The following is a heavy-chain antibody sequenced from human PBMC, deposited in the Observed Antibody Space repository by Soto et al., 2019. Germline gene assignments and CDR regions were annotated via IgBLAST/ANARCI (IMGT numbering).Heavy chain of an antibody. CDR2: ISSSSSTI. CDR1: GFTFSSYS. Sequence: EVQLVESGGGWVQPGGSLRLSCAASGFTFSSYSMNWVRQAPGKGLEWVSYISSSSSTIYYADSVNGRFTISRDNAKNSLYLQMNSLRAADTDVYYCASRSRVVAASDAFDIWGQGTIVTVSS. V-gene: IGHV3-48*01. CDR3: ASRSRVVAASDAFDI. D-gene: IGHD2-15*01. J-gene: IGHJ3*02.